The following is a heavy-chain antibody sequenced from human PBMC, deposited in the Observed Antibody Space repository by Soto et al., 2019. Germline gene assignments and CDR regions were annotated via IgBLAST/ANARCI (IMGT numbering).Heavy chain of an antibody. D-gene: IGHD3-10*01. J-gene: IGHJ4*02. V-gene: IGHV2-5*02. CDR1: GFSLSTSGVG. CDR2: IFWDDDK. CDR3: AHRRYYYGSGYFDY. Sequence: QITLQESGPTLVKPTQTLTLTCTFSGFSLSTSGVGVAWIRQPPGKALEWLALIFWDDDKRYRPSPKSRLTNXTXTXTNQVVLTITTMDHVDTATYYCAHRRYYYGSGYFDYWGQGTLVTVSS.